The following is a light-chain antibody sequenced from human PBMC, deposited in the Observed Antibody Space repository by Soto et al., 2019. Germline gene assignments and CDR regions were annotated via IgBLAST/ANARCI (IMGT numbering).Light chain of an antibody. Sequence: QSVLTQPASVSGSPGQSITISCTGTSSDVGGYNYVSWFQRHPGKAPRVMIYNVSNRPSGVSNRFSGSKSGNTASLTISGLQAEDEADYYCSSYTSSSTPVVFGGGTQLTVL. J-gene: IGLJ3*02. CDR2: NVS. CDR1: SSDVGGYNY. V-gene: IGLV2-14*01. CDR3: SSYTSSSTPVV.